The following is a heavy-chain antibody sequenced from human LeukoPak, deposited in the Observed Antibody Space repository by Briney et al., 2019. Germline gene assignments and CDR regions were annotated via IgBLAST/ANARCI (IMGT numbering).Heavy chain of an antibody. D-gene: IGHD2-2*01. V-gene: IGHV3-30*02. CDR2: IRYDGSNK. Sequence: PGGSLRLSCAASGFTFSSYGMHWVRQAPGKGLEWVAFIRYDGSNKYYADSVKGRFTISRDNSKNTLYLQMNSLRAEDTAVYYCARSDCSSTSCYLYYFDYWGQGTLVTVSS. CDR1: GFTFSSYG. CDR3: ARSDCSSTSCYLYYFDY. J-gene: IGHJ4*02.